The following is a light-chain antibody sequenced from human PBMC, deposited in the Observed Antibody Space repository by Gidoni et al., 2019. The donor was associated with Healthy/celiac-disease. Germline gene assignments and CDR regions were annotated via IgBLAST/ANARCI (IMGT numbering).Light chain of an antibody. Sequence: DTQMHQSPSSLSASVGDRVTITCRASQSISSYLNWYQQKPGKAPKLLIYAASSLQSGVPSRVIGSVPGTDFTLTISSLQPEDFATYYCPQIDMTPLPFGPGTKVEIK. CDR2: AAS. J-gene: IGKJ3*01. V-gene: IGKV1-39*01. CDR1: QSISSY. CDR3: PQIDMTPLP.